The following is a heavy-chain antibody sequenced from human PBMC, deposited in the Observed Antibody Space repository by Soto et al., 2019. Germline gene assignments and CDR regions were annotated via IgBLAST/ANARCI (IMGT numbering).Heavy chain of an antibody. V-gene: IGHV3-33*08. CDR1: GFTFSSYG. J-gene: IGHJ4*02. CDR2: IWYDGSIK. D-gene: IGHD6-19*01. CDR3: QRAFSPGVAGRLFDF. Sequence: GGSLRLSCVASGFTFSSYGMHWVRQAPGKGLEWLAVIWYDGSIKYYADSVKGRFTISRDDSKNTLYLQMDSLRVEDSAIYYCQRAFSPGVAGRLFDFWGLGTQATVSS.